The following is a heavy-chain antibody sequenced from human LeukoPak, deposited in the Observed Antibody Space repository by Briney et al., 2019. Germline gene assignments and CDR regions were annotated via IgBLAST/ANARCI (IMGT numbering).Heavy chain of an antibody. CDR3: ARDVPAYYYDSSGYTDAFDI. CDR1: GFTFSSYG. J-gene: IGHJ3*02. CDR2: IWDVGSNK. Sequence: GRSLRLSCAASGFTFSSYGMHWVRQAPGKGLGWVAVIWDVGSNKYYADSVKGRFTISRDNSKNTLYLQMNSLRAEDTAVYYCARDVPAYYYDSSGYTDAFDIWGQGTMVTVSS. D-gene: IGHD3-22*01. V-gene: IGHV3-33*01.